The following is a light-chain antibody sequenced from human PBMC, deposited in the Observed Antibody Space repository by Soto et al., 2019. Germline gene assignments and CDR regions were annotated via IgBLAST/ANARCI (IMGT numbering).Light chain of an antibody. CDR3: QKYSNTPQS. CDR1: QSVLYSSNNKNY. J-gene: IGKJ1*01. CDR2: WAS. Sequence: DIVMTQSPDSLAVSLGERANINCKASQSVLYSSNNKNYLAWYQQKPGQPPRLLIYWASTGESGVPDRFSGSGSVTDFTLPISSVQGEDVAVYYCQKYSNTPQSVGQGTKVEIK. V-gene: IGKV4-1*01.